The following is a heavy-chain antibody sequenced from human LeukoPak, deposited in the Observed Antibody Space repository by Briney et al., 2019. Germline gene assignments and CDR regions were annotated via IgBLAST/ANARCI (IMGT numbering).Heavy chain of an antibody. CDR3: ARDHDCSSTSCYEGYFDY. J-gene: IGHJ4*02. Sequence: PGGSLRLSCAASGFTFSSYAMSWVRQAPGKGLEWVANIKQDGSEKYYVDSVKGRFTISRDNAKNSLYLQMNSLRAEDTAVYYCARDHDCSSTSCYEGYFDYWGQGTLVTVSS. D-gene: IGHD2-2*01. V-gene: IGHV3-7*01. CDR1: GFTFSSYA. CDR2: IKQDGSEK.